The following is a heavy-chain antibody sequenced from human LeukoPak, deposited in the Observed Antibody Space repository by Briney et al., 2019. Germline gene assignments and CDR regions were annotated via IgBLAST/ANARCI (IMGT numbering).Heavy chain of an antibody. CDR1: GGSISSSSYY. CDR2: IYYSGST. J-gene: IGHJ5*02. Sequence: SETLSLTCTVSGGSISSSSYYWGWIRQPPGKGLEWIGSIYYSGSTYSNPSLKSRVTISVDTSKNQFSLKLSSVTAADTAVYYCARLSGGGYCSSTSCHPPSSPPNWFDPWGQGTLVTVSS. V-gene: IGHV4-39*01. D-gene: IGHD2-2*01. CDR3: ARLSGGGYCSSTSCHPPSSPPNWFDP.